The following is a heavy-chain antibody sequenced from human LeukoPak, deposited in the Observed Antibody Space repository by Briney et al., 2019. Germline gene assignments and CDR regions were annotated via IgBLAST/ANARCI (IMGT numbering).Heavy chain of an antibody. D-gene: IGHD3-3*01. CDR3: AKAAPYHDFWSGYFDY. V-gene: IGHV3-23*01. Sequence: PGGSLRLSCAASGFTFSNYALSWVRQAPGKGLEWVSTSSGSGYRTYCADSVKGRFTISRDNSKNTVYLQMNSLRPDDTALYYCAKAAPYHDFWSGYFDYWGQGILVAVSS. J-gene: IGHJ4*02. CDR2: SSGSGYRT. CDR1: GFTFSNYA.